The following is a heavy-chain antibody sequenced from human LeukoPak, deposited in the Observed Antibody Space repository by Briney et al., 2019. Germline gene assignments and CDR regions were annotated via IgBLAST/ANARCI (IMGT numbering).Heavy chain of an antibody. D-gene: IGHD1-26*01. CDR3: ASLLSARPYYYYMDV. CDR1: GYSISSGYD. Sequence: SETLSLTCAVSGYSISSGYDWGWIRQPPEKGLEWIGSIYSSGSTYYNQSVKSRVTISVDTSKNQFYLKLSAVTAADTAVYYCASLLSARPYYYYMDVWGKGTTVTVSS. CDR2: IYSSGST. V-gene: IGHV4-38-2*01. J-gene: IGHJ6*03.